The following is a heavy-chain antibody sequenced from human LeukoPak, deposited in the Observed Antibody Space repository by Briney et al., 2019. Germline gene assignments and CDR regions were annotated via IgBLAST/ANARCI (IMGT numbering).Heavy chain of an antibody. CDR2: INPSGGST. D-gene: IGHD1-26*01. V-gene: IGHV1-46*01. J-gene: IGHJ3*02. Sequence: ASVKVSCKASGYTFTNYYIHWVRQAPGQGLEWMGIINPSGGSTSYAQEFQGRVTMTRDKSTSTVYMELSSLRSEDTAVYYCARVESWEHSGSSQDAFDIWGQGTMVTVSS. CDR1: GYTFTNYY. CDR3: ARVESWEHSGSSQDAFDI.